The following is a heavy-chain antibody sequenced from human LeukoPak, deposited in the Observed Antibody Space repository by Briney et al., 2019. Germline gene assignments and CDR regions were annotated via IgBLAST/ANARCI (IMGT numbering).Heavy chain of an antibody. V-gene: IGHV3-23*01. CDR3: AKAPVTTCSGAYCYPFDY. Sequence: GGSLRLSCEASGFNFRDYGMNWVRQAPGKGLEWVSGITASARTTYYADSVKGRFTISRDSSKNTLYLQMNRLRAEDAAVYYCAKAPVTTCSGAYCYPFDYWGQGTLVTVSS. D-gene: IGHD2-21*01. J-gene: IGHJ4*02. CDR1: GFNFRDYG. CDR2: ITASARTT.